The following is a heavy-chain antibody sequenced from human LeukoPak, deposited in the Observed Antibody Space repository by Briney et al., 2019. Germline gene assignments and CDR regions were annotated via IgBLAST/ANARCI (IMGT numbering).Heavy chain of an antibody. D-gene: IGHD4-17*01. V-gene: IGHV4-39*01. CDR1: GGSISSSSYY. CDR3: ARLVTTGSKIYYYYGMDV. CDR2: IYYSGST. J-gene: IGHJ6*02. Sequence: SETLSLTCTVSGGSISSSSYYWGWIRQPPGKGLEWIGSIYYSGSTYYNPSLKSRVTISVDTFKNQFSLKLSSVTAADTAVYYCARLVTTGSKIYYYYGMDVWGQGTTVTVSS.